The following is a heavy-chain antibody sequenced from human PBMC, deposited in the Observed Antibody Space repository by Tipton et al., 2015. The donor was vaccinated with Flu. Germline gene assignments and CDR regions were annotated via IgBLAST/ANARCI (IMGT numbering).Heavy chain of an antibody. Sequence: QVQLVQSGPEVKKPGASVKVSCKASGCTFTSFGINWVRQAPGQGLEWMGWISVYNGDAKYAQKIQGRVTLTTDTSTTTAYMELRNLRSDDTAVYYCARGGAFNFDTSGFFSNWGQGTLVTVSS. CDR2: ISVYNGDA. D-gene: IGHD3-22*01. CDR3: ARGGAFNFDTSGFFSN. V-gene: IGHV1-18*04. CDR1: GCTFTSFG. J-gene: IGHJ4*02.